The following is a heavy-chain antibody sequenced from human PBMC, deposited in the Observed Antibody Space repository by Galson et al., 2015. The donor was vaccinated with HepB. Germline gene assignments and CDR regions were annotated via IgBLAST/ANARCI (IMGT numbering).Heavy chain of an antibody. D-gene: IGHD6-25*01. V-gene: IGHV3-7*03. CDR1: GFTFSSFS. CDR3: ASASPAADY. CDR2: VKQGGSEK. Sequence: SLRLSCAASGFTFSSFSMTWVRQAPGKGLEWVANVKQGGSEKYYVDSVKGRFAISRDNAQNSLYLQMNSLRPEDTAIYYCASASPAADYWGQGTLVTVSS. J-gene: IGHJ4*02.